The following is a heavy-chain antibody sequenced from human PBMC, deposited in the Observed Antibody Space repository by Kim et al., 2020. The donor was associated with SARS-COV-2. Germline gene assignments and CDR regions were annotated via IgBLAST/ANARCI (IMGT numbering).Heavy chain of an antibody. V-gene: IGHV3-66*01. CDR2: IYSGGST. CDR1: GFTVSSNY. CDR3: ARDHPRYSYGYVDY. D-gene: IGHD5-18*01. J-gene: IGHJ4*02. Sequence: GGSLRLSCVAFGFTVSSNYMSWVRQAPGKGLEWVSVIYSGGSTYYADSVKGRFTISRDNSKNTLYLQMNSLRAEDTAVYYFARDHPRYSYGYVDYWGQGTLVTVSS.